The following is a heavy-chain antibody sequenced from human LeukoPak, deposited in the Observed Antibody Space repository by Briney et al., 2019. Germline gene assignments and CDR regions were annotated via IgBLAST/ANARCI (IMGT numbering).Heavy chain of an antibody. D-gene: IGHD6-25*01. CDR2: ISGSGGST. J-gene: IGHJ3*02. CDR1: GFTFSSYG. Sequence: PGGSLRLSCAASGFTFSSYGMSWVRQAPGKGLEWVSAISGSGGSTYYADSVKGRFTTSRDNAKNSLYLQMNSLRAEDTAVYYCATGFGRLENLSDAFDIWGQGTMVTVSS. CDR3: ATGFGRLENLSDAFDI. V-gene: IGHV3-23*01.